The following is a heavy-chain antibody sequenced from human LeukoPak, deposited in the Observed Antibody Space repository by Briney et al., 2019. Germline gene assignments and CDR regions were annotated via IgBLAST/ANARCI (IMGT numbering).Heavy chain of an antibody. CDR1: GGSISSSSYY. J-gene: IGHJ4*02. D-gene: IGHD5-24*01. Sequence: SETLSLTCTVSGGSISSSSYYWGWIRQPPGQGLEWIGSIYYSGSTYYNPSLKSRVTISVDTSKNQFSLKLSSVTAAGTAVYYCARGLGDYGLGRRRDGYNFRYFDYWGQGTLVTVSS. CDR2: IYYSGST. V-gene: IGHV4-39*07. CDR3: ARGLGDYGLGRRRDGYNFRYFDY.